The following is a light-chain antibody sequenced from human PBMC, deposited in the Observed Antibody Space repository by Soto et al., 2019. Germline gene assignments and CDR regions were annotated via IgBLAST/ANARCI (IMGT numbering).Light chain of an antibody. Sequence: EIVLTQSPATLSLSPGERATLSCRASQSVSSYLAWYQQKPGQAPRLLIYDASNRATGIPARFSGSGSGTDFTLTISSLEPEDFAVYYCQQRSNFFTFGGGTKVDI. V-gene: IGKV3-11*01. CDR2: DAS. CDR3: QQRSNFFT. J-gene: IGKJ4*01. CDR1: QSVSSY.